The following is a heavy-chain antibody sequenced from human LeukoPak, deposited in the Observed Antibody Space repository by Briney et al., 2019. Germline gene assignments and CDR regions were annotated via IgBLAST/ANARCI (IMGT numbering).Heavy chain of an antibody. J-gene: IGHJ4*02. Sequence: ASVKVSCKASGYTFTGYYMHWVRQAPGRGLEWMGWINPNSGGTNYAQKFQGRVTMTRDTSISTAYMELSRLRSDDTAVYYCARDRGGSFALQGYWGQGTLVTVSS. V-gene: IGHV1-2*02. CDR1: GYTFTGYY. CDR2: INPNSGGT. CDR3: ARDRGGSFALQGY. D-gene: IGHD6-13*01.